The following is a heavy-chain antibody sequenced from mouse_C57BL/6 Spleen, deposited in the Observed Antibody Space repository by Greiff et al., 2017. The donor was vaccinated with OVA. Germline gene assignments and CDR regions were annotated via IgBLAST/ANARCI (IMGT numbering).Heavy chain of an antibody. CDR1: GFSLTSYG. Sequence: VKLVESGPGLVQPSQSLSITCTVSGFSLTSYGVHWVRQSPGKGLEWLGVIWRGGSTDYNAAFMSRLSITKDNSKSQVFFKMNSLQADYTAIYYCAKTGLGKGFDYWGQGTTLTVSS. CDR2: IWRGGST. CDR3: AKTGLGKGFDY. J-gene: IGHJ2*01. D-gene: IGHD4-1*01. V-gene: IGHV2-5*01.